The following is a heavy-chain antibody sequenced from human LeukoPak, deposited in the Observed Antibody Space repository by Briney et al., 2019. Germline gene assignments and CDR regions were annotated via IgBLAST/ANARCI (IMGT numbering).Heavy chain of an antibody. CDR1: GGSISSYY. D-gene: IGHD2-15*01. J-gene: IGHJ6*02. CDR2: IYYSGST. CDR3: ARRLGYCSGGSCYHYYGMDV. V-gene: IGHV4-59*08. Sequence: SETLSLTCTVSGGSISSYYWSWIRQPPGKGLEWIGYIYYSGSTYYNPSLKSRVAISVDTSKNQFSLMLSSVTAADTAVYYCARRLGYCSGGSCYHYYGMDVWGQGTTVTVSS.